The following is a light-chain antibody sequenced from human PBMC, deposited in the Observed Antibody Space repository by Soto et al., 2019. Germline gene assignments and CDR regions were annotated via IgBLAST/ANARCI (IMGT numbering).Light chain of an antibody. J-gene: IGKJ4*01. CDR2: AIS. Sequence: DIQLTQSPSFLSASVGDRVTITCRASQAISSSLAWYQQKPGKAPGLLIYAISTLQSGVPSRFSGSGSGTAFSLTIISLQPEDFATYYCQQLNNYPRVTFGGGTKEEIK. V-gene: IGKV1-9*01. CDR3: QQLNNYPRVT. CDR1: QAISSS.